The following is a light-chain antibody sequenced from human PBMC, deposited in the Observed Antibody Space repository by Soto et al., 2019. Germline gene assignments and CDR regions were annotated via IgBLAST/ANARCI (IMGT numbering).Light chain of an antibody. J-gene: IGLJ2*01. CDR2: GNS. V-gene: IGLV1-40*01. CDR3: QSHDSSLSAYVV. CDR1: SSNIGAGYD. Sequence: QSVLTQPPSVSGAPGQRVTISCTGSSSNIGAGYDVHWYQQLPGTAPKLLIYGNSNRPSGVPDRFSGSKSGTSASLAITGLQADDEADYYCQSHDSSLSAYVVFGGGTKLTVL.